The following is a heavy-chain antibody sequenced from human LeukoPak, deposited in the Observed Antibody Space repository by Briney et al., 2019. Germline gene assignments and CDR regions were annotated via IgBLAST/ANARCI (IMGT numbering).Heavy chain of an antibody. CDR1: GFTVSSDY. Sequence: PGGSLRLSCAASGFTVSSDYMSWVRQAPGKGLEWVSVIYSGGSTYYADSVKGRFTISRDNSKNTLYLQMNSLRAEDTAVYYCARDQSGDRDYWGQGTLVTVSS. CDR3: ARDQSGDRDY. CDR2: IYSGGST. V-gene: IGHV3-66*01. J-gene: IGHJ4*02. D-gene: IGHD1-26*01.